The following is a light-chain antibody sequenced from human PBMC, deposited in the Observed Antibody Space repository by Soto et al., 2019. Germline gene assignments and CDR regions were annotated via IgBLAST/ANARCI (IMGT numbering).Light chain of an antibody. J-gene: IGKJ1*01. CDR2: GAS. V-gene: IGKV3-15*01. CDR3: QQYNNWPPT. Sequence: EIVMTQSPATLSVSPGERVTLSCRASQSVRSNLAWYQQKPGQAPRLLIYGASPRATGIPARFSGSGSGTEFTLTISRLQSEDFALYYCQQYNNWPPTFGQGTKVEIK. CDR1: QSVRSN.